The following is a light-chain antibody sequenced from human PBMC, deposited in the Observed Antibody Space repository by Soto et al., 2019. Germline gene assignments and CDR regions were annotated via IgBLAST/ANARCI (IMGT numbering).Light chain of an antibody. CDR3: VMYMGSGIYV. CDR1: SGSVSTSYY. Sequence: TVLTDNPSGSVSPGCTFTLTCGLSSGSVSTSYYPSWYQQTPGQAPRTLIYSTNTRSSGVPDRFSGSILGNKGALTITGAKEDDEYDYYCVMYMGSGIYVLGNGNKVTVL. V-gene: IGLV8-61*01. CDR2: STN. J-gene: IGLJ1*01.